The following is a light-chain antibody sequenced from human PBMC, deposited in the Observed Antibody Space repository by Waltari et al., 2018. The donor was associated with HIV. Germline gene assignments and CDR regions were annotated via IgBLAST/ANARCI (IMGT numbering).Light chain of an antibody. V-gene: IGLV2-11*01. CDR3: CTYAGSYPYV. J-gene: IGLJ1*01. CDR1: SSDVGGYNY. CDR2: DVS. Sequence: QSALTQPRSVSGSPGQSVTISCTGTSSDVGGYNYVSWYQQYPGKAPKLMIYDVSQRPSGVPDRFSCSKSGNTASLTISGLQAEEEADYYCCTYAGSYPYVFGTGTKVTVL.